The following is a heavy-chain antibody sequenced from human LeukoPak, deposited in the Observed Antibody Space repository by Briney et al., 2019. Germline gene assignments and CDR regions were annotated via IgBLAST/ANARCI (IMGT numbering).Heavy chain of an antibody. CDR2: IQYDGRNI. D-gene: IGHD5-18*01. CDR3: AKEPTGHSFGFDS. J-gene: IGHJ4*02. CDR1: GFSFNTYG. Sequence: PGGSLRLSCAASGFSFNTYGMHWVRQALGKGLDRVASIQYDGRNIYYADSVKGRFTISRDNSRDTLYLQMNSLRAEDTAVYYCAKEPTGHSFGFDSWGQGTLVAVSS. V-gene: IGHV3-30*02.